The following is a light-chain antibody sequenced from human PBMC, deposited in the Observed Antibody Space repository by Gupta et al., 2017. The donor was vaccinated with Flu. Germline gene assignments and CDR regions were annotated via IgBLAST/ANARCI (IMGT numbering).Light chain of an antibody. CDR1: SSDVGGYNY. CDR2: EFS. V-gene: IGLV2-14*01. J-gene: IGLJ3*02. CDR3: SSYTSSSPRV. Sequence: QPALTHPASVSWSPAASTTISCTGTSSDVGGYNYDSWYQQHPGQAPKLMIYEFSNRPSGVSNRFSGSKSGNTASLTISGLQAEDEADYYCSSYTSSSPRVFGGGTKLTVL.